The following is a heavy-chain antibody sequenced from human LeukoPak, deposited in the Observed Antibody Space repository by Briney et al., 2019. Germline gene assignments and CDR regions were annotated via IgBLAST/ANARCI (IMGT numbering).Heavy chain of an antibody. Sequence: ASAKVSCKASGYTFTSYGISWVRQAPGQGLEWMGWISAYNGNTNYAQKLQGRVTMTTDTSTSTAYMELRSLRSDDTAVYYCARVVAAAGRGVGYYYYYMDVWGKGTTVTISS. CDR2: ISAYNGNT. V-gene: IGHV1-18*01. J-gene: IGHJ6*03. D-gene: IGHD6-13*01. CDR1: GYTFTSYG. CDR3: ARVVAAAGRGVGYYYYYMDV.